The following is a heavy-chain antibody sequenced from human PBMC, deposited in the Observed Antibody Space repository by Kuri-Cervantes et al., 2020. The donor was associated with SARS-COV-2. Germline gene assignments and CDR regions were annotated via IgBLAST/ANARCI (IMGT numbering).Heavy chain of an antibody. CDR1: GGSISSYY. V-gene: IGHV4-59*12. J-gene: IGHJ4*02. Sequence: ESLKISCTVSGGSISSYYWSWIRQPPGKGLEWIGYIYYSGSTNYNPSLKSRVTISVDTSKNQFSLKLSSVTAADTAVYYCARDIAVAGTGYDYWGQGTLVTVSS. CDR3: ARDIAVAGTGYDY. CDR2: IYYSGST. D-gene: IGHD6-19*01.